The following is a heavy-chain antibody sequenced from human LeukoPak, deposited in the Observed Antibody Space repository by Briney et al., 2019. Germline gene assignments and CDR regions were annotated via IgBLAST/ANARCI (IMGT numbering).Heavy chain of an antibody. D-gene: IGHD3-9*01. CDR2: IYYSGST. J-gene: IGHJ4*02. Sequence: PSETLSLTCAVYGGSFSGYYWSWIRQHPGKGLEWIGYIYYSGSTYYNPSLKSRVTISVDTSKNQISLKLSSVTAADTAVYYCARARYFDWSIDYWGQGTLVTVSS. CDR1: GGSFSGYY. V-gene: IGHV4-31*11. CDR3: ARARYFDWSIDY.